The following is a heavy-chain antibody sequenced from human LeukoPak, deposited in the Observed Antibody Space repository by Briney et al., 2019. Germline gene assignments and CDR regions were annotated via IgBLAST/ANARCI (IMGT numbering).Heavy chain of an antibody. CDR3: ARQRCSSTSCLGFDY. J-gene: IGHJ4*02. D-gene: IGHD2-2*01. CDR2: IYHSGST. Sequence: PSETLSLTCAVSGYSISSGYYWGWIRQPPGKGLEWIGSIYHSGSTYYNPSLKSRVTISVDTSKNQFSLKLSSVTAADTAVYYCARQRCSSTSCLGFDYWGQGTLATVSS. V-gene: IGHV4-38-2*01. CDR1: GYSISSGYY.